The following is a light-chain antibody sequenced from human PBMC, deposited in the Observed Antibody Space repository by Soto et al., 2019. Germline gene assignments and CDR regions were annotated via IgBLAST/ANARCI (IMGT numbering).Light chain of an antibody. CDR3: QQSYSTLLS. CDR2: GAS. Sequence: DIELTQSPSSLSASVGDRVTITCRASQSISTFLYWYQHKRGKAPKLLIHGASSLQSGVPFRFTGSGSGTDFSLTISGLQPEDSATYYCQQSYSTLLSFGGGTKVDIK. J-gene: IGKJ4*01. CDR1: QSISTF. V-gene: IGKV1-39*01.